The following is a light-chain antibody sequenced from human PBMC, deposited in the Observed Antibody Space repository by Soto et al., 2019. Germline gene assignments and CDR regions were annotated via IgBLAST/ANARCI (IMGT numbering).Light chain of an antibody. Sequence: QSALTQPASVSGSPGQSIPISCTGTSSDVGSYNLVSWYQQHPGKAPKLMIYEGSKRPSGVSNRFSGYKSGNTASLTISGLQAEDEADYYCCSYAGSSTDVVFGGGTQLTVL. J-gene: IGLJ2*01. CDR3: CSYAGSSTDVV. V-gene: IGLV2-23*01. CDR1: SSDVGSYNL. CDR2: EGS.